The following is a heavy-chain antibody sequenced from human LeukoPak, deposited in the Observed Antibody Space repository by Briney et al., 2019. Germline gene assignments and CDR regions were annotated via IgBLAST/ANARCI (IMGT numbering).Heavy chain of an antibody. V-gene: IGHV3-48*04. CDR3: ARVRGSYSADY. CDR2: TSSSSSTI. D-gene: IGHD1-26*01. Sequence: GGSLRLSCAASGFTFSGFSMTWVRQAPGKGLEWLSFTSSSSSTIYYADSVKGRVTISRDNAKNSLYLQMSSLRAEDTALYYCARVRGSYSADYWGQGTLVTVSS. J-gene: IGHJ4*02. CDR1: GFTFSGFS.